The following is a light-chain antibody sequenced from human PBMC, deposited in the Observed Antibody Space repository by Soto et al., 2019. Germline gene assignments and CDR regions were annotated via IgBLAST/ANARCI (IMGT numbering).Light chain of an antibody. CDR3: QQYNGYWT. V-gene: IGKV1-5*03. Sequence: DIQMTQSPSTLSASVGDRVTITCRASQSISGSLAWYQQKPGKAPNLLIYEASNLKSGVPSRFSGSGSGTEYTLTISSLPPNDSASYYCQQYNGYWTFGQGTRVEIK. J-gene: IGKJ1*01. CDR2: EAS. CDR1: QSISGS.